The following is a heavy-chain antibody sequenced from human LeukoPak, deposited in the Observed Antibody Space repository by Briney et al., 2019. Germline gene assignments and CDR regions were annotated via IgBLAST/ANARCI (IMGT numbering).Heavy chain of an antibody. V-gene: IGHV3-53*01. D-gene: IGHD2-2*01. CDR1: GFTVSSNY. CDR2: IYSGGST. J-gene: IGHJ4*02. CDR3: ARSGWDCSSTSCYVGYYFDY. Sequence: GGSLRLSCAASGFTVSSNYMSWVRQAPGKGLEWVSVIYSGGSTYYADSVKGRFTISRDISKNTLYLQMNSLRAEDTAVYYCARSGWDCSSTSCYVGYYFDYWGQGTLVTVSS.